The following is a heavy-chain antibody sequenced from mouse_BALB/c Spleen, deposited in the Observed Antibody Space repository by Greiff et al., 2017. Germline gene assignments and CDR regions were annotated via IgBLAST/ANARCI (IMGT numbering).Heavy chain of an antibody. Sequence: DLVKPGASVKLSCKASAYTFTSYWINWIKQRPGQGLEWIGRIAPGSGSTYYNEMFKGKATLTVDTSSSTAYIQLSSLSSEDSAVYFCARGGYGNSYAMDYWGQGTSVTVSS. CDR2: IAPGSGST. D-gene: IGHD2-1*01. CDR3: ARGGYGNSYAMDY. CDR1: AYTFTSYW. V-gene: IGHV1S41*01. J-gene: IGHJ4*01.